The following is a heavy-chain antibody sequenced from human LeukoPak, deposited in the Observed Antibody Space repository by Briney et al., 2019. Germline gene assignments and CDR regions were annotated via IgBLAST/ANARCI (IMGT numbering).Heavy chain of an antibody. CDR2: IYSDGTI. V-gene: IGHV3-53*01. J-gene: IGHJ6*02. Sequence: GGSLRLSCAPSGFAVSTNYMTWVRQAPGKGLEWVSGIYSDGTIFYADSVKGRFTISRDNSKNTLYLQMNSLRAEDTAVYYCTRDSLVRGVLGAMDVWGQGTTVIVSS. CDR3: TRDSLVRGVLGAMDV. D-gene: IGHD3-10*01. CDR1: GFAVSTNY.